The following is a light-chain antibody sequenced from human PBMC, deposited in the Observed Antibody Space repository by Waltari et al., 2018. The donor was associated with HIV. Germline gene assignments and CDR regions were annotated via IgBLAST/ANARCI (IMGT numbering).Light chain of an antibody. V-gene: IGLV3-21*02. CDR3: QVWDSTSDHLWV. CDR1: TIGTKS. J-gene: IGLJ3*02. CDR2: DDS. Sequence: SYVLTQSPSVSVAPGQTARITCWGNTIGTKSVHWYRQKPGQAPVLVVYDDSDRPSGIPERFSGSNSWNAATLTISKVEVGDEADDFCQVWDSTSDHLWVFGGGSRLTVL.